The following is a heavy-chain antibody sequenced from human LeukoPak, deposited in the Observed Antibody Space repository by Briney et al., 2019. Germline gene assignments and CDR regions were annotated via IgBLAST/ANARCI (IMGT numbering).Heavy chain of an antibody. CDR3: ARASDPYSSSSSDY. Sequence: ASVKVSCKASGYAFTSYGISWVRQAPGQGPEWMGWISAYNGNTNYAQKLQGRVTMTTDTSTSTAYMELRSLRSDDTAVYYCARASDPYSSSSSDYWGQGTLVTVSS. J-gene: IGHJ4*02. V-gene: IGHV1-18*01. D-gene: IGHD6-6*01. CDR1: GYAFTSYG. CDR2: ISAYNGNT.